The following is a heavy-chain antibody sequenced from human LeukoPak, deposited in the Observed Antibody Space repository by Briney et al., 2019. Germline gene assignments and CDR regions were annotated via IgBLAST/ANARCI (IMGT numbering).Heavy chain of an antibody. CDR1: GGSISSYY. Sequence: PSETLSLTCTVSGGSISSYYWSWIRQPAGKGLEWIGRIYTSGSTNYNPSLKSRVTISVDTSKNQFSLKLSSVTAADTAVYYCAREQGGAAAGWFPFDYWGQGTLVTVSS. V-gene: IGHV4-4*07. J-gene: IGHJ4*02. CDR2: IYTSGST. D-gene: IGHD6-13*01. CDR3: AREQGGAAAGWFPFDY.